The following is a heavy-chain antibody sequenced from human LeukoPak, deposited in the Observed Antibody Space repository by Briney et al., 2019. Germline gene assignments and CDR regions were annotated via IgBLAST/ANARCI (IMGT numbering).Heavy chain of an antibody. CDR2: IKSKTDGGTT. Sequence: GGSLRLSCAASGFTFSNAWMSWVRQAPGKGLEWVGRIKSKTDGGTTDYAAPVKGRFTISRDDSKNTLYLQMNGLRAEDTAVYYCASQSGIAVAGSPFDYWGQGTLVTVSS. CDR1: GFTFSNAW. V-gene: IGHV3-15*01. D-gene: IGHD6-19*01. J-gene: IGHJ4*02. CDR3: ASQSGIAVAGSPFDY.